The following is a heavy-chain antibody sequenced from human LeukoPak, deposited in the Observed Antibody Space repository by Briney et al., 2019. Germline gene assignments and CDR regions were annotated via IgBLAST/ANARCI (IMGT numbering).Heavy chain of an antibody. D-gene: IGHD3-3*01. V-gene: IGHV4-59*12. J-gene: IGHJ4*02. CDR1: TDSFSSYY. CDR2: IYYNGST. Sequence: SETLSLTCTVSTDSFSSYYWSWVRQPPGRGLEWIGNIYYNGSTNYNPSLKSRVTISVDTSKNQFSLKLSSVTAADTAVYYCARENDFWSGFLFDYWGQGTLVTVSS. CDR3: ARENDFWSGFLFDY.